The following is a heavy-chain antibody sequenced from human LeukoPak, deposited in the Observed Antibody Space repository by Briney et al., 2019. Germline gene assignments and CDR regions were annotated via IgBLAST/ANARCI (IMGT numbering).Heavy chain of an antibody. V-gene: IGHV6-1*01. CDR3: ARDRGSSSWLFMDV. CDR1: RDSVSNYSAA. J-gene: IGHJ6*03. CDR2: TYYRSEWYK. Sequence: SQTLSLTCAISRDSVSNYSAAWNWIRQSPSRGLESLGRTYYRSEWYKDYAVSVKSRITIKPDTSKNQFSLQLNSVTPEDTAVYYCARDRGSSSWLFMDVWGKGSTVTVSS. D-gene: IGHD6-13*01.